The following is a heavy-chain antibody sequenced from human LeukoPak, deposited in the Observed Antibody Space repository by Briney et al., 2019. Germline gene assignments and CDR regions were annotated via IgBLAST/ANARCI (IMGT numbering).Heavy chain of an antibody. V-gene: IGHV4-61*05. CDR1: GGSISSSSYY. CDR2: IYTSGST. D-gene: IGHD6-13*01. Sequence: SETLSLTCTVSGGSISSSSYYWGWIRQPPGKGLEWIGRIYTSGSTNYNPSLKSRVTISVDKSKNQFSLKLSSVTAADTAVYYCARGGGHSSSSDYWGQGTLVTVSS. J-gene: IGHJ4*02. CDR3: ARGGGHSSSSDY.